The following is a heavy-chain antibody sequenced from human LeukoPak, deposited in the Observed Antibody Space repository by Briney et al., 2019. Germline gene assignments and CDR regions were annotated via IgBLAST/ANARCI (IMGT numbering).Heavy chain of an antibody. Sequence: ASVKVSCKASGGTFSSYAISWVRQAPGQGLEWMGGIIPIFGTANYAQKFQGRVTITTDESTSTAYMELSSLRSEDTAVYYCAGGLRYFDWLLYDYWGQGTLVTVSS. CDR2: IIPIFGTA. CDR3: AGGLRYFDWLLYDY. J-gene: IGHJ4*02. CDR1: GGTFSSYA. D-gene: IGHD3-9*01. V-gene: IGHV1-69*05.